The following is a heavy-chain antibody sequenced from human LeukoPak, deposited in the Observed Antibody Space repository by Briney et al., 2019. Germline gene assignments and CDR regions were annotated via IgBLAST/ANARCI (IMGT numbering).Heavy chain of an antibody. CDR1: GYSFTNYW. V-gene: IGHV5-51*01. D-gene: IGHD6-19*01. CDR2: IYPGDSDT. CDR3: ARQDSSGWLDP. Sequence: GESLKISCKGSGYSFTNYWVGWARQMPGKGLEWMGIIYPGDSDTRYRPSFEGQVTISADKSISTAYLQWSSPKASDTAMYYCARQDSSGWLDPWGQGTLVTVSS. J-gene: IGHJ5*02.